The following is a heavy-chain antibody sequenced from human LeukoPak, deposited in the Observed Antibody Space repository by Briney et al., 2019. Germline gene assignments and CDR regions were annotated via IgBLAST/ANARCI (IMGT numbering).Heavy chain of an antibody. CDR2: ISSSSTYI. CDR1: GFTFSSYR. V-gene: IGHV3-21*01. CDR3: TRDRGGIFDY. J-gene: IGHJ4*02. Sequence: GGSLRLSCAASGFTFSSYRMNWVRQAPGKGLEWVSSISSSSTYIYYAYSVKGQFTISRDNAKNSLYLQMSSLRAEDTAVYYCTRDRGGIFDYWGQGTLVTVSS. D-gene: IGHD1-26*01.